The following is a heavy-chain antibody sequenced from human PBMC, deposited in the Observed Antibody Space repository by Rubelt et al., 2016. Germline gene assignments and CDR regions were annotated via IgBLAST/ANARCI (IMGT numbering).Heavy chain of an antibody. Sequence: QVQLVQSGAEVKKPGASVKVSCKASGYTFTSYAMHWVRQAPGQRLEWMGWINAGNGNTKYSTKFQGRVTITRDTSASTAYMELSSLRSEDRAVYDWARWYSSGYYHWFDPGGQGTLVTVSS. J-gene: IGHJ5*02. CDR2: INAGNGNT. D-gene: IGHD3-22*01. V-gene: IGHV1-3*01. CDR3: ARWYSSGYYHWFDP. CDR1: GYTFTSYA.